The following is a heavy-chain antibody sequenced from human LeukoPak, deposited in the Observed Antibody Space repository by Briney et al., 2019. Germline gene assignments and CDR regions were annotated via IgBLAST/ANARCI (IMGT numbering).Heavy chain of an antibody. D-gene: IGHD7-27*01. CDR3: VRSPLGSYYYYGLDV. J-gene: IGHJ6*02. CDR2: INPNSGGT. Sequence: ASVKVSCKASGYIFTDYYMHWVRQAPGEGLEWMGWINPNSGGTNYAQKFQGRVTMTRDTSISTAYMELSGLGSDDTAVFYCVRSPLGSYYYYGLDVWGQGTTVTVSS. V-gene: IGHV1-2*02. CDR1: GYIFTDYY.